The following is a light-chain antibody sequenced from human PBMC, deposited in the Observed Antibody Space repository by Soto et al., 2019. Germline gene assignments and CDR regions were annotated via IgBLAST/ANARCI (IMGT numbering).Light chain of an antibody. CDR1: SSNIGAGYD. CDR2: GNS. CDR3: QSYDSSLSGAV. J-gene: IGLJ7*01. V-gene: IGLV1-40*01. Sequence: QSVLTQPPSVSGAPGQRVTISCTGSSSNIGAGYDVHWYQQLPGTAPKLLIYGNSNRPSGVPDRFSGSKSGTSASLAITGLQAVDEAVYYCQSYDSSLSGAVFGGGTQLTVL.